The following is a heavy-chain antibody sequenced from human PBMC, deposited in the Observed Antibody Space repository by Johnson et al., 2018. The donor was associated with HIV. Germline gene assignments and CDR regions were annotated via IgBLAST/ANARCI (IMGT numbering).Heavy chain of an antibody. CDR2: ISFTDMT. CDR3: AKKFCSGSCSDRHYAAFDA. V-gene: IGHV3-23*04. Sequence: VQLVESGGGLVQPGGSLRLPCAASGYRLNDYALSWVRQAPGKGPEWASAISFTDMTYYADSVKGRVSISRDNSMNTLYLQMNNLRADDMAVYYCAKKFCSGSCSDRHYAAFDAWGQGTMVAVSS. D-gene: IGHD3-3*01. CDR1: GYRLNDYA. J-gene: IGHJ3*01.